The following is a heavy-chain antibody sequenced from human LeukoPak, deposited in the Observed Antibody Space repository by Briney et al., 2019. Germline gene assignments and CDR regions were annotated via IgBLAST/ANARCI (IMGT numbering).Heavy chain of an antibody. Sequence: SETLSLTCTVSGGSISSSSYYWGWIRQPPGKGLEWIGSIYYSGSTYYNPTLKSRVTISVDTSKNQFSLKLGSVTAADTAVYYCARQRGSSWDYYYYYYMDVWGKGTTVTVSS. V-gene: IGHV4-39*01. D-gene: IGHD6-6*01. CDR2: IYYSGST. CDR3: ARQRGSSWDYYYYYYMDV. J-gene: IGHJ6*03. CDR1: GGSISSSSYY.